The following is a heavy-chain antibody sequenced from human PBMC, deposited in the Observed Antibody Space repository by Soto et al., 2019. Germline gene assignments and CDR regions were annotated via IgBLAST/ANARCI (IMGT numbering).Heavy chain of an antibody. CDR3: AHMIVVVNDAFDM. V-gene: IGHV3-48*02. Sequence: PGGSLRLSCAASGFTFNGYSMNWVRQAPGKGLEWVSYISSSSGTIHYADSVKGRFTISRDNGKNSLYLQMNSLRDEDTAVYYCAHMIVVVNDAFDMWGQGTMVTVSS. CDR2: ISSSSGTI. J-gene: IGHJ3*02. D-gene: IGHD3-22*01. CDR1: GFTFNGYS.